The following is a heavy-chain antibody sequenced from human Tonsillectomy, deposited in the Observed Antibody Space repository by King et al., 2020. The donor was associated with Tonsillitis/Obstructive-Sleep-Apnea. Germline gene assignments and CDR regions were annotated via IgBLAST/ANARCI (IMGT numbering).Heavy chain of an antibody. CDR2: IYWDDAK. CDR1: GFSLSTSGVG. CDR3: ANSPMAYYSYYMDV. Sequence: TLKESGPTLVKPTQTLTLTCTFSGFSLSTSGVGVGWVRQPPGMALEWLAVIYWDDAKRYSPSLKSRLTITRDTSKNQVVLTMTNMDPVDTATYYCANSPMAYYSYYMDVWGKGTTVTVSS. V-gene: IGHV2-5*02. D-gene: IGHD5-24*01. J-gene: IGHJ6*03.